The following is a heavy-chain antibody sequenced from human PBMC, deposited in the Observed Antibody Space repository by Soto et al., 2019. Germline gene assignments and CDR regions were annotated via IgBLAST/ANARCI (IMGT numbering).Heavy chain of an antibody. Sequence: QVTLKESGPVLVKPTETLTLTCTVSGFSLSNARMGVSWIRQPPGKALEWLAHIFSNDEKSYSTSLKSRLTISKDTSKSQVVLTMTNMDPVDTATYYCARISSSWSYYFDYWGQGTLVTVSS. V-gene: IGHV2-26*01. CDR1: GFSLSNARMG. J-gene: IGHJ4*02. CDR2: IFSNDEK. D-gene: IGHD6-13*01. CDR3: ARISSSWSYYFDY.